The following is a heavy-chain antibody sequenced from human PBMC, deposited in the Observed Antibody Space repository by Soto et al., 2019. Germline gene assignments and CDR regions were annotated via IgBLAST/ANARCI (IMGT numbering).Heavy chain of an antibody. D-gene: IGHD1-1*01. Sequence: GGSLRLSCAASGFTFSSFGMHWVRQAPGKGLEWVAFISHDGSKKNFVDSVKGRFTISRDDSGNTLYLQMNSLRADDTAIYYCAKDWNDANYDYGTDVWGQGTTVTVSS. V-gene: IGHV3-30*18. CDR1: GFTFSSFG. CDR3: AKDWNDANYDYGTDV. CDR2: ISHDGSKK. J-gene: IGHJ6*02.